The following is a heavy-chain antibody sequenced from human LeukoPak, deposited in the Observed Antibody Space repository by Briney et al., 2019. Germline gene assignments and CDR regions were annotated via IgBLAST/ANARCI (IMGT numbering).Heavy chain of an antibody. Sequence: SETLSLTCAVYGGSFSDYYWSWIRQPPGKGLGWIGEINHSGSTTYNPSLKSRVTISVDTSKNQFSLNLSSVTAADTAVYFCARGPDFNYMDVWGKGTPVTVSS. CDR3: ARGPDFNYMDV. CDR2: INHSGST. CDR1: GGSFSDYY. D-gene: IGHD3/OR15-3a*01. V-gene: IGHV4-34*01. J-gene: IGHJ6*03.